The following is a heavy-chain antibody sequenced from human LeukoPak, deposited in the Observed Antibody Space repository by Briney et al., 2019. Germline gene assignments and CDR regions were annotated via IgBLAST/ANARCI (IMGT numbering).Heavy chain of an antibody. D-gene: IGHD1-26*01. Sequence: ASVKVSCKASGYTFTSYDINWVRQATGQGLEWMGWMNPNSGNTGYAQKFQGRVTMTRNTSISTAYMELSSLKTEDTAMYYCSRGWDPFQYWGQGTLVTVSS. V-gene: IGHV1-8*01. CDR1: GYTFTSYD. CDR2: MNPNSGNT. CDR3: SRGWDPFQY. J-gene: IGHJ4*02.